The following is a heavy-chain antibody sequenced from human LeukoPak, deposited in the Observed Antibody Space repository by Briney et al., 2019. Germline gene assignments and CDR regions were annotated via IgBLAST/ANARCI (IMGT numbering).Heavy chain of an antibody. CDR2: ISAYNGNT. Sequence: GASVKVSCKASGYTFTSYGISWVRQAPGQGLEWMGWISAYNGNTNYAQKLQGRVTMTTDTSTSTAYMELRSLRSEDTAVYYCATVVRVGATSDAFDIWGQGAMVTVSS. D-gene: IGHD1-26*01. V-gene: IGHV1-18*01. J-gene: IGHJ3*02. CDR1: GYTFTSYG. CDR3: ATVVRVGATSDAFDI.